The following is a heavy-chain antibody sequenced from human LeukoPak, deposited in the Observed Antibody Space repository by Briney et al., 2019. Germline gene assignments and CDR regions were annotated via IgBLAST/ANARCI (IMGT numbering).Heavy chain of an antibody. CDR3: ARRAMVRGGTYFDY. V-gene: IGHV4-39*01. CDR1: GGSISSSSYY. Sequence: SETLSLTCTVSGGSISSSSYYWGWIRQPPGKGLEWIGSIDYSGSTYYNPSLKSRVTISVDTSKNQFSLKLSSVTAADTAVYYCARRAMVRGGTYFDYWGQGTLVTVSS. CDR2: IDYSGST. J-gene: IGHJ4*02. D-gene: IGHD3-10*01.